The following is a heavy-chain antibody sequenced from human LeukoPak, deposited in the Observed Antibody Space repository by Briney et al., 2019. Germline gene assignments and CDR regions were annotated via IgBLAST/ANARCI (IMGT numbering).Heavy chain of an antibody. CDR1: GGSISSSSYY. V-gene: IGHV4-39*01. CDR2: IYYSGST. D-gene: IGHD6-13*01. J-gene: IGHJ5*02. Sequence: SETLSLTCTVSGGSISSSSYYWGWIRQPPGKGLEWIGSIYYSGSTYHNPSLKSRVTISVDTSKNQFSLKLSSVTAADTAVYYCARQHSSSWPDWFDPWGQGTLVTVSS. CDR3: ARQHSSSWPDWFDP.